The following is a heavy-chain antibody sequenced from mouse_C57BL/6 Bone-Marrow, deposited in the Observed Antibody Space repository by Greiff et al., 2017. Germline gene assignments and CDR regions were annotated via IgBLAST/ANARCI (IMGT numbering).Heavy chain of an antibody. D-gene: IGHD2-5*01. J-gene: IGHJ1*03. CDR1: GFSLTSYG. Sequence: QVQLKESGPGLVAPSQSLSITCTVSGFSLTSYGVHWVRQPPGKGLEWLVVIWSDGSTTYNSALKSRLSISKDNSKSQVFLKMNSLQTDETAMYYCARHAPLYYSNYAYWYFDVWSTGTTVTVSS. V-gene: IGHV2-6-1*01. CDR3: ARHAPLYYSNYAYWYFDV. CDR2: IWSDGST.